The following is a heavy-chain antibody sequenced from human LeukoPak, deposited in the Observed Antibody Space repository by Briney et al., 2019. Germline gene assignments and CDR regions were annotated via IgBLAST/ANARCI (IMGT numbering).Heavy chain of an antibody. CDR3: ASGFCRSTSCYTGWFDP. Sequence: ASVKVSCKASGYTFTSYYMHWVRQAPGQGLEWMGIINPNGGSTSYAQKFQGRVTMTRDTSTSTVYMDLSSLRSEDTAVYYCASGFCRSTSCYTGWFDPWGQGTGVTVSA. D-gene: IGHD2-2*02. CDR2: INPNGGST. V-gene: IGHV1-46*03. J-gene: IGHJ5*02. CDR1: GYTFTSYY.